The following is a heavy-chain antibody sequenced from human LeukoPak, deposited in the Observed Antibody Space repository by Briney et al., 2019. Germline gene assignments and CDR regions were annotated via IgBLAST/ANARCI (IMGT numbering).Heavy chain of an antibody. Sequence: GSLRLSCAASGFTFSTYSMNWVRQAPGKGLEWVSSISSSSRDIYYADSVKGRFTISRDNAQNSLYLQMNSLRAEDTAVYYCARDCSSTSCYFDAFDIWGQGTMVTVSS. CDR1: GFTFSTYS. J-gene: IGHJ3*02. V-gene: IGHV3-21*01. CDR3: ARDCSSTSCYFDAFDI. D-gene: IGHD2-2*01. CDR2: ISSSSRDI.